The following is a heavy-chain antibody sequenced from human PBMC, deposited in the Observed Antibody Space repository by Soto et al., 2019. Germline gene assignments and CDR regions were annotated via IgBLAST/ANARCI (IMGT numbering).Heavy chain of an antibody. CDR2: IIPILGIA. Sequence: ASVKVSCKASGGTFSSYTISWVRQAPGQGLEWMGRIIPILGIANYAQKFQGRVTITADKSTSKAYMELSSLRSEDTAVYYCAREAMTTVTTDVYFDYWGQGTLVTVSS. D-gene: IGHD4-17*01. CDR1: GGTFSSYT. J-gene: IGHJ4*02. V-gene: IGHV1-69*04. CDR3: AREAMTTVTTDVYFDY.